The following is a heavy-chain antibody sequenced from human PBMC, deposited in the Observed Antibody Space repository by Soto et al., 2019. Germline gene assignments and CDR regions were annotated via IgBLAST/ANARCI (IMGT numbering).Heavy chain of an antibody. CDR1: GDSVSSGSYY. J-gene: IGHJ4*02. D-gene: IGHD6-19*01. CDR2: THHSGST. V-gene: IGHV4-61*01. Sequence: SETLSLTCTVSGDSVSSGSYYWNWVRQPPGKGLQWIGYTHHSGSTNYNPSLQSRVTISVDTSKNQFSLRLSSVTAADTAVYYCARETITVAPRSYFDYWGQGNMVTVSS. CDR3: ARETITVAPRSYFDY.